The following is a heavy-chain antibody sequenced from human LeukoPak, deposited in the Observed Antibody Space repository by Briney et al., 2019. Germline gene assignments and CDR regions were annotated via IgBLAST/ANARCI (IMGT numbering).Heavy chain of an antibody. V-gene: IGHV4-61*05. D-gene: IGHD6-19*01. CDR1: GGSISSSSYY. J-gene: IGHJ4*02. Sequence: SEALSPTCTVSGGSISSSSYYWGWIRQPPGKGLEWIGYIYYSGSTNYNPSLKSRVTISVDASKNQFSLKLSSVTAADTAVYYCARSAVAGYFVWGQGTLVTVSS. CDR3: ARSAVAGYFV. CDR2: IYYSGST.